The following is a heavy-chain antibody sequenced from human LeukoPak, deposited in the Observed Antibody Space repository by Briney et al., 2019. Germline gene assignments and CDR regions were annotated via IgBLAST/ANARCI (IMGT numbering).Heavy chain of an antibody. Sequence: GGSLRLSCAASGFTFSSYEMNWVRQAPGKGLEWVSYISSSGSTIYYADSVKGRFTISRDNSKNTLYLQMNSLRAEDTAVYYCARDHYYYDSSGGMDVWGQGTTVTVSS. D-gene: IGHD3-22*01. CDR1: GFTFSSYE. CDR2: ISSSGSTI. J-gene: IGHJ6*02. CDR3: ARDHYYYDSSGGMDV. V-gene: IGHV3-48*03.